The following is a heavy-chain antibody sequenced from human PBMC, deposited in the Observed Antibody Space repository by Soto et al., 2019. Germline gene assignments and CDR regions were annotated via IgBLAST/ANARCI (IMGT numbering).Heavy chain of an antibody. CDR3: AKEQLAMTVVVADYFDS. CDR1: GFTFSTYS. V-gene: IGHV3-30*18. Sequence: PGGSLRLSCAASGFTFSTYSIHWVRQAPGKGLEWVALISYDGGSKYYGDSVKGRFIISRDNSHNTVSLQMNSLRADDTAVYFCAKEQLAMTVVVADYFDSWGQGTLVTVSS. J-gene: IGHJ4*02. CDR2: ISYDGGSK. D-gene: IGHD3-22*01.